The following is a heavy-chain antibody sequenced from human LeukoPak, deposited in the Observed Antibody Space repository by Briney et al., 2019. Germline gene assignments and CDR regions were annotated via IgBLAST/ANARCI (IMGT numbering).Heavy chain of an antibody. CDR3: AELGITMIGGV. D-gene: IGHD3-10*02. J-gene: IGHJ6*04. V-gene: IGHV3-48*04. CDR2: ISSSGSTI. Sequence: GGSLRLSCAASGFTFSSSGMTWVRQAPGKGLEWVSYISSSGSTIYYADSVKGRFTISRDNAKNSLYLQMNSLRAEDTAVYYCAELGITMIGGVGGKGTTVTISS. CDR1: GFTFSSSG.